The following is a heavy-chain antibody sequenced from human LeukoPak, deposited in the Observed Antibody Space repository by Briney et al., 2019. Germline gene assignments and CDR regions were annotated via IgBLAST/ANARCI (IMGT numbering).Heavy chain of an antibody. Sequence: ASVKVSCKASGYTFTGYYMHWVRQAPGQGLEWMGWINPNSGGTNYAQKFQGWVTMTRDTSIGTAYMELSRLRSDDTAVYYCARSGFGEDGAFDIWGQGTMVTVSS. V-gene: IGHV1-2*04. CDR2: INPNSGGT. CDR3: ARSGFGEDGAFDI. D-gene: IGHD3-10*01. CDR1: GYTFTGYY. J-gene: IGHJ3*02.